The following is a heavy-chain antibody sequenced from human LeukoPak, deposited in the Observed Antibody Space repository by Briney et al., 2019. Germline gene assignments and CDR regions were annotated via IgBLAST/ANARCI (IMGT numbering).Heavy chain of an antibody. J-gene: IGHJ3*02. D-gene: IGHD1-26*01. CDR3: ARKWDTEAFDI. CDR1: GGAFSGYY. Sequence: SETLSLTCAVYGGAFSGYYWSWIRQPPGKGLEWIGEINHSGSTNYNPSLKSRVTISVDTSKNQFSLKLSSVTAADTAVYYCARKWDTEAFDIWGQGTTVTVSS. CDR2: INHSGST. V-gene: IGHV4-34*01.